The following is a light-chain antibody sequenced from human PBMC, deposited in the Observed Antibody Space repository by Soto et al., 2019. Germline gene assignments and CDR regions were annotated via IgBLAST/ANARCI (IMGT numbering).Light chain of an antibody. V-gene: IGKV2-24*01. CDR2: AIS. J-gene: IGKJ2*01. CDR3: MQVTKSSP. Sequence: DIVMTQTPLSSSVTLGQPASISCRSSQSLVHSDGNTYLSWLQQRPGQPPRLLIYAISNRFSGVPERFRGSGEGPNFTLKTSRVEAEKVGVYYCMQVTKSSPFGQGTKL. CDR1: QSLVHSDGNTY.